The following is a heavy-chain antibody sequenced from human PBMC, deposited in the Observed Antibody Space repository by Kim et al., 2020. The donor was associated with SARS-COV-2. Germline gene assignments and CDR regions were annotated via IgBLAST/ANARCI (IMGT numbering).Heavy chain of an antibody. CDR2: IYYSGNT. D-gene: IGHD3-3*01. CDR3: ARHALRFLEWANWFDP. V-gene: IGHV4-39*01. Sequence: SETLSLTCTVSGGSISSSSYYWGWIRQPPGKGLNWIGSIYYSGNTYYNPSLKSRVTISVDTSKNQFSLKLSSVTAADTAVYACARHALRFLEWANWFDPWGQGTLVTVSS. CDR1: GGSISSSSYY. J-gene: IGHJ5*02.